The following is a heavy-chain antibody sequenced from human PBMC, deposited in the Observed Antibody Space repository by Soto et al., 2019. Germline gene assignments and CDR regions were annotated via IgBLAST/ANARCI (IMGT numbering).Heavy chain of an antibody. Sequence: LSLTCAVSGGSFRCYFWSWIRQSPDKGLEWIGGINDSGSTYYNPSFKSRLTISVDTSKSQISLTLTSVTAADSAVYYCQGGDFWGQGTRVTVSS. CDR3: QGGDF. CDR2: INDSGST. V-gene: IGHV4-34*01. D-gene: IGHD3-16*01. J-gene: IGHJ4*02. CDR1: GGSFRCYF.